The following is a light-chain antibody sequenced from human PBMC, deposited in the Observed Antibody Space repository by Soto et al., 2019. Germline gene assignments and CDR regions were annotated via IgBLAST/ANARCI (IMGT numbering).Light chain of an antibody. CDR2: AAS. V-gene: IGKV3-20*01. Sequence: EMVMTQSPATLSVSPVERAALSCSASQSVSSYLAWYQQKPGQAPRLLIYAASRRATGIPDRFSGSGSGTDFTLTISRLEPEDFAVYYCQQYGSSPWTCGQGTKGDIK. CDR1: QSVSSY. CDR3: QQYGSSPWT. J-gene: IGKJ1*01.